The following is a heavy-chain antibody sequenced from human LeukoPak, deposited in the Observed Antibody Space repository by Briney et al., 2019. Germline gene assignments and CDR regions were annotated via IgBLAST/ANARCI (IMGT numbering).Heavy chain of an antibody. Sequence: KPGGSLRLSCAASGFTFSSHSMNWVRQAPGEGLEGVSSIGSSSSSIYYADSVKGRFPISRHNAKNSLYLQMNSLRGEDTAVYCCARETSEAFDIWGQGTMVTVSS. CDR3: ARETSEAFDI. CDR2: IGSSSSSI. J-gene: IGHJ3*02. V-gene: IGHV3-21*01. CDR1: GFTFSSHS.